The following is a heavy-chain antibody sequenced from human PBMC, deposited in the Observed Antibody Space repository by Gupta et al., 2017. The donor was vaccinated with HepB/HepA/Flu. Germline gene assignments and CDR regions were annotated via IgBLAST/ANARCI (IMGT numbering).Heavy chain of an antibody. CDR1: EATFRHYA. CDR3: ARAWYTNTWYPLFDY. CDR2: IIPFLDTT. J-gene: IGHJ4*02. D-gene: IGHD6-13*01. Sequence: VPPVQSGAAVKSPGPSVKVSCKASEATFRHYAIRWVRQAPGQGLEWMRRIIPFLDTTNDAQNLQGRVTISADRSTSTAYMELSSLRSEDTAMYYCARAWYTNTWYPLFDYWGQGTLVTVSS. V-gene: IGHV1-69*04.